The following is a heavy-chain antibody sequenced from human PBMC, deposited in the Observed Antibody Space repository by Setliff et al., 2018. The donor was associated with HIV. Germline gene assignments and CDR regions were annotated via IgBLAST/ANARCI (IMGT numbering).Heavy chain of an antibody. D-gene: IGHD6-13*01. Sequence: GASVKVSCKTSRGTFTTYAFSWVRQAPGQGLEWMGGIIPILNVAKYPQKFHGRVTITADKSTSTVYMELSSLRSEDTAMYYCARVLKGYSSSYEAFDIWGQGTKVTVSS. CDR3: ARVLKGYSSSYEAFDI. J-gene: IGHJ3*02. CDR1: RGTFTTYA. CDR2: IIPILNVA. V-gene: IGHV1-69*10.